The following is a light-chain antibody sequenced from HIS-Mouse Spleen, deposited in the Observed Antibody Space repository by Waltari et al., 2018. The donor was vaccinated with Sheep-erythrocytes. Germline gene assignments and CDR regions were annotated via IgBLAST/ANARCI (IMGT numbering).Light chain of an antibody. CDR3: SSYAGSNNWV. J-gene: IGLJ3*02. V-gene: IGLV2-8*01. CDR2: EVS. CDR1: TRDVGGFNY. Sequence: QPALPQPPSAPGSPGQPVTIPCTGTTRDVGGFNYVPWYQQHPGKAPNPMIYEVSKRPSGVPDRFSGSKSGNTASLTVSGLQAEDEADYYCSSYAGSNNWVFGGGTKLTVL.